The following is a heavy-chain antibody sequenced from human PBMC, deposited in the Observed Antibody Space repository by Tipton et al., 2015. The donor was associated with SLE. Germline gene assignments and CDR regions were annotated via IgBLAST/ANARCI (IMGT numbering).Heavy chain of an antibody. V-gene: IGHV4-61*02. Sequence: LRLSCTVSGGSISSGSYYWSWIRQPAGKGLEWIGRIYTSGSTNYNPSLKSRVTISVDTSKNQFSLKLSSVTAADTAVYYCARGRRGWNFDYWGQGTLVTVSS. J-gene: IGHJ4*02. CDR1: GGSISSGSYY. CDR3: ARGRRGWNFDY. D-gene: IGHD6-19*01. CDR2: IYTSGST.